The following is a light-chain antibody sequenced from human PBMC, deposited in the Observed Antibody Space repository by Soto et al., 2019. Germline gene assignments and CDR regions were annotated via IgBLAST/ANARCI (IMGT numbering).Light chain of an antibody. Sequence: QSVLTQPASVSGSPGQSITISCTGSSSDIGNYNYVSWYQQHPGKAPKLMVYEVSNRPSGVSNRFSGSKSDNTASLTISGLQAEDEADYYCSSXTXSTWVFGGGTQLTVL. CDR1: SSDIGNYNY. CDR3: SSXTXSTWV. CDR2: EVS. J-gene: IGLJ3*02. V-gene: IGLV2-14*01.